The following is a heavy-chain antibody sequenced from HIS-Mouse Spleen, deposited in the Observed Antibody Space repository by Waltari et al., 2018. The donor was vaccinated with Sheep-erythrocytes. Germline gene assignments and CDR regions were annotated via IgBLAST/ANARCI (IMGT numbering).Heavy chain of an antibody. Sequence: QVQLVESGGGVVKPGRSLSLSGAASGFTFSSYAMHWVRQAPGKGLEWVAVISYDGSNKYYADSVKGRFTISRDNSKNTLYLQMNSLRAEDTAVYYCARGAFDIWGQGTMVTVSS. CDR1: GFTFSSYA. J-gene: IGHJ3*02. CDR2: ISYDGSNK. V-gene: IGHV3-30-3*01. CDR3: ARGAFDI.